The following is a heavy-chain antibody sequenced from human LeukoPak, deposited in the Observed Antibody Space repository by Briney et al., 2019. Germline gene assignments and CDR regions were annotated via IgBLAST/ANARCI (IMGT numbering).Heavy chain of an antibody. Sequence: GESLKISCKGSGYSFSSYWIGWVRQMPGKGLEWMGIIYPGDSDTRYSPSLQGQVSFSVDKSINTAYLQWSTLEASDTAMYYCARQDCYSANCYLEYWGQGTLVTVSS. J-gene: IGHJ4*02. CDR2: IYPGDSDT. D-gene: IGHD2-2*01. CDR1: GYSFSSYW. V-gene: IGHV5-51*01. CDR3: ARQDCYSANCYLEY.